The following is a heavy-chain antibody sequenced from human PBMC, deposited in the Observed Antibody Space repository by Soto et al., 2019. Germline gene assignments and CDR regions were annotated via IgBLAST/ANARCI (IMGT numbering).Heavy chain of an antibody. Sequence: GGSLRLSCAASGSIVNSYGVHWVRQAPGKGLEWVAVISYDGSNKYYGDSVKGRFTISRDNSKNTVYLQMNSLRADDMAVYYCAKDRGGVTRGDYYYGMDVWGQGTTVTVSS. CDR1: GSIVNSYG. J-gene: IGHJ6*02. CDR2: ISYDGSNK. D-gene: IGHD3-10*01. V-gene: IGHV3-30*18. CDR3: AKDRGGVTRGDYYYGMDV.